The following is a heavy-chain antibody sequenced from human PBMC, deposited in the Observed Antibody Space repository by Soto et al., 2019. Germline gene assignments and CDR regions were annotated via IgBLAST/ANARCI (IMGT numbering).Heavy chain of an antibody. CDR1: GYSFTSYW. Sequence: PGESLKISCKGSGYSFTSYWISWVRQMPGKGLEWMVRIDPSDSYTNYSPSFQGHVTISADKSISTAYLQWSSLKASDAAMYYCARQPRVRTTRSPMDVWGQGTTVTVSS. J-gene: IGHJ6*02. CDR2: IDPSDSYT. D-gene: IGHD1-1*01. CDR3: ARQPRVRTTRSPMDV. V-gene: IGHV5-10-1*01.